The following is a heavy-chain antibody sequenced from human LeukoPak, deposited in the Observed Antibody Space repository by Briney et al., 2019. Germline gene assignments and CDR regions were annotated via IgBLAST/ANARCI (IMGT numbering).Heavy chain of an antibody. D-gene: IGHD2-15*01. CDR2: IIPIFGTT. V-gene: IGHV1-69*13. J-gene: IGHJ4*02. CDR3: ARVIGVTCDYFDS. CDR1: RGRLSPYA. Sequence: SVKVSCKASRGRLSPYALAWVRQAPGQGLEWVGGIIPIFGTTRYAQNLQGRVTIIADESTNTAYMELSSLRSDDTAVYYCARVIGVTCDYFDSWGQGALVTVSS.